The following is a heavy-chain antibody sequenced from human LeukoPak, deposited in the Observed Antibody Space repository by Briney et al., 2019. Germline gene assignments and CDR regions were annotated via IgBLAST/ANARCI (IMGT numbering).Heavy chain of an antibody. J-gene: IGHJ3*02. CDR2: ISSSSSTI. CDR3: AREGTAAGTLGAFDI. CDR1: GFTFSSYS. D-gene: IGHD6-13*01. Sequence: GGSLRLSCAASGFTFSSYSMNWVRQAPGKGLEWVSYISSSSSTIYYADSVKGRFTISRDNAKNSLYLQMNSLRAEDTAVYYCAREGTAAGTLGAFDIWGQGIMVTVYS. V-gene: IGHV3-48*04.